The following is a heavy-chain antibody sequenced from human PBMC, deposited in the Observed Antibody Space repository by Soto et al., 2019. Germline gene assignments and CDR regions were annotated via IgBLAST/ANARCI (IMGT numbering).Heavy chain of an antibody. CDR3: AKNKAALWFDP. CDR2: ISYDGSNK. D-gene: IGHD6-13*01. CDR1: GFTFSSYG. Sequence: QVQLVESGGGVVQPGRSLRLSCAASGFTFSSYGMHWVRQAPGKGLEWVAVISYDGSNKYYADSVKGRFTISRDNSKNTLYLQMNSLRAEDTAVYYCAKNKAALWFDPWGQGTLVTVSS. J-gene: IGHJ5*02. V-gene: IGHV3-30*18.